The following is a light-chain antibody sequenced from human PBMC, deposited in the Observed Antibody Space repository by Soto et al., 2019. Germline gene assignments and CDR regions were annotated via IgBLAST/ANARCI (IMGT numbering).Light chain of an antibody. J-gene: IGLJ3*02. Sequence: QSALTQPASVSGSPGQSITISCTGTSSDVGSYNLVSWYQQHPDKAPKLIIYEVTNRPSGVSNRFSGSKSGNTASLIISGLQAEDEADYYCTSYTTGRIWVFGGGTKLTVL. CDR3: TSYTTGRIWV. CDR1: SSDVGSYNL. CDR2: EVT. V-gene: IGLV2-14*02.